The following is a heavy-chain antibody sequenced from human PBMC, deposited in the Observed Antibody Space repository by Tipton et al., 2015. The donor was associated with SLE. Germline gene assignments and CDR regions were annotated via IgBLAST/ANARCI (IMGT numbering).Heavy chain of an antibody. D-gene: IGHD2-21*01. Sequence: TLSLTCTVSGGSVTTNYWNWIRQPPGKGLEWIGYIHNSGSTKSNPSLRSRVTISVDTSKNQFSLKLSSVTAADTAVYYCARGHPHIVVVIGGGWFDPWGQGTLVTVSS. J-gene: IGHJ5*02. CDR2: IHNSGST. CDR3: ARGHPHIVVVIGGGWFDP. CDR1: GGSVTTNY. V-gene: IGHV4-59*02.